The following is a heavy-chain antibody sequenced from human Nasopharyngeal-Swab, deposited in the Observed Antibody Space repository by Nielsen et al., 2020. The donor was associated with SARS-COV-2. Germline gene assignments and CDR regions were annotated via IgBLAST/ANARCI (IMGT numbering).Heavy chain of an antibody. CDR2: IDPSASYT. J-gene: IGHJ4*02. D-gene: IGHD3-22*01. CDR3: ARDPYYDSSGYSTLYFDY. V-gene: IGHV5-10-1*01. Sequence: VRQMPGKGLEWMGRIDPSASYTNYSPSFQGHVTISADKSISTAYLQWSSLKASDTAMYYCARDPYYDSSGYSTLYFDYWGQGTLVTVSS.